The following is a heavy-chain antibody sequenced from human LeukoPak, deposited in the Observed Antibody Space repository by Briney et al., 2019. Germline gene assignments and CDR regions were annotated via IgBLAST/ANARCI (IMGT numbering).Heavy chain of an antibody. J-gene: IGHJ4*02. CDR1: GGSITSTNY. V-gene: IGHV4-4*03. Sequence: PPETLSLTCGVSGGSITSTNYWTWVRQPPGKGLEWIGEVNLQGSTNYNPSLMGRVAISVDMSENHISLQLTSVTAADTAVYYCAREGGPYRPLDYSGQRTLVTVSS. CDR3: AREGGPYRPLDY. CDR2: VNLQGST.